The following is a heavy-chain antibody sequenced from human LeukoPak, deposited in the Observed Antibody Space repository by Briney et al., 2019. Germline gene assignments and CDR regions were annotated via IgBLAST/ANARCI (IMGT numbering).Heavy chain of an antibody. CDR2: ISYDGSHI. J-gene: IGHJ4*02. D-gene: IGHD5-18*01. V-gene: IGHV3-30*18. CDR3: AKDTALDY. Sequence: GRSLRLSCAASGFTFSSYGMHWVRQAPGKGLEWVAVISYDGSHIYYADSVKGRFTISRDNSKNTVHLQMNSLRPDDTAVYYCAKDTALDYWGQGTLVTVSS. CDR1: GFTFSSYG.